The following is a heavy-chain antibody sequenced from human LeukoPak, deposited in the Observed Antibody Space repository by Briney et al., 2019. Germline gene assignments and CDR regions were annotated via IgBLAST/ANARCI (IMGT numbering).Heavy chain of an antibody. Sequence: GGSLRLSCATSGFTFTDHYMDWVRQAPGKGLEWVANIKQDGSEKYYVDSVKGRFTISRDNVKNSLYLQMNSLRAEDTAVYYCARGYYGSGSYYTAYWGQGTLVTVSS. J-gene: IGHJ4*02. D-gene: IGHD3-10*01. CDR1: GFTFTDHY. CDR2: IKQDGSEK. CDR3: ARGYYGSGSYYTAY. V-gene: IGHV3-7*04.